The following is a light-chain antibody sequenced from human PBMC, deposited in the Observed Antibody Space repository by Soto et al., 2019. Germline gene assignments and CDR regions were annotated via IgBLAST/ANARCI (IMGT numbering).Light chain of an antibody. Sequence: DIQMTQSPSSLSASVGDRVTITCRASQSISKYLNWYQHKPGKVPTLLIYAASSLQSGVPSRFGGSGSGTEFTLTISSLQPEDFATYFCQQGDSFPFTFGGGTKVDIK. CDR1: QSISKY. V-gene: IGKV1-39*01. CDR2: AAS. J-gene: IGKJ4*01. CDR3: QQGDSFPFT.